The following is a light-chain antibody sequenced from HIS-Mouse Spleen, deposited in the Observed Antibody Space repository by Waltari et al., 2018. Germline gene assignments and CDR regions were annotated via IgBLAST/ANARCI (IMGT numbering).Light chain of an antibody. J-gene: IGLJ1*01. V-gene: IGLV2-23*01. CDR1: SSDVGSYNL. Sequence: QSALTQPASVSGSPGQSITISCTGTSSDVGSYNLVSWYQRHPGKAPKLMIYEGSKRPSGVSNRFSGSKSGNTASLTISGLQAEDDADYYCCSYAGSSTYVFGTGTKVTVL. CDR2: EGS. CDR3: CSYAGSSTYV.